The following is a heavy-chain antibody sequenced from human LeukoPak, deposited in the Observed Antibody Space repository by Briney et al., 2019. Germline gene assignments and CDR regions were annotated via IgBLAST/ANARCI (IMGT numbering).Heavy chain of an antibody. Sequence: GGSLRLSCAASGFTFSDYYMSWIRQAPGKGLEWVSYISSSSSYTNYADSVKGRFTISRDNAKNSLYLQMNSLRAEDTAVYYCASCGNYYGFLYYFEYWGQGTLVTVSS. J-gene: IGHJ4*02. V-gene: IGHV3-11*06. CDR1: GFTFSDYY. D-gene: IGHD1-26*01. CDR2: ISSSSSYT. CDR3: ASCGNYYGFLYYFEY.